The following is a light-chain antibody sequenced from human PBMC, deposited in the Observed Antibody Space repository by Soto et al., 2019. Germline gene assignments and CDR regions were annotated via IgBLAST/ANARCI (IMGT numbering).Light chain of an antibody. CDR3: QQYGSSPLT. CDR1: QSVSSSY. CDR2: GAS. V-gene: IGKV3-20*01. Sequence: EIVLTQAPGTLSLSPGERATLSCRASQSVSSSYLAWYQQKPGQAPRLLIYGASSRATDIPDRFSGSGSGTDFTLTISRLEPEDFAVYYCQQYGSSPLTFGGGPKVEIK. J-gene: IGKJ4*01.